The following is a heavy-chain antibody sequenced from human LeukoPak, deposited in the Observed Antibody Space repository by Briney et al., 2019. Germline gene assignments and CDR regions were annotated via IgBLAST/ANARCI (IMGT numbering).Heavy chain of an antibody. CDR2: FDPEDVDT. D-gene: IGHD3-22*01. V-gene: IGHV1-24*01. CDR3: ARDEVDYYDSSGYLGYYFDC. Sequence: GASVKVSCKVSEYTLTGLSVHWVRLAPGKGLEWMGGFDPEDVDTIYAQKFEGRVTMTEDTSTDTAYLELSSLRSEDTAVYYCARDEVDYYDSSGYLGYYFDCWGQGTLVTVSS. J-gene: IGHJ4*02. CDR1: EYTLTGLS.